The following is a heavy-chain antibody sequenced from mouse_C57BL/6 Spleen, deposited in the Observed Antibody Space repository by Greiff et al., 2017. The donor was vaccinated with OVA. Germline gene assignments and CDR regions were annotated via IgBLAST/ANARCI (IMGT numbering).Heavy chain of an antibody. CDR1: GYTFTSYW. CDR2: INPSNGGT. J-gene: IGHJ2*01. D-gene: IGHD1-1*01. V-gene: IGHV1-53*01. CDR3: ARAHYYCSSYAD. Sequence: QVQLQQPGTELVKPGASVKLSCKASGYTFTSYWMHWVKQRPGQGLEWIGNINPSNGGTKYNEKFKSKATLTVDNSYSTAYMQLSSLTSEESAVYYCARAHYYCSSYADWGQGTTLTVSS.